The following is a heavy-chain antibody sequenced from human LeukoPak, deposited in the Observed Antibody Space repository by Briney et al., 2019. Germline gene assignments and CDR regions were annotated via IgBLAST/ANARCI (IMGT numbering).Heavy chain of an antibody. V-gene: IGHV3-23*01. CDR2: ISGSGGST. J-gene: IGHJ4*02. D-gene: IGHD6-13*01. Sequence: GGSLRLSCAASGFTFSSYAMSWVRQAPGKGLEWVSGISGSGGSTYYADSVKGRFTISRDNSKNTLYLQMNSLRAEDTAVYYCAKVGAGSSWYWFDYWGQGTLVTVSS. CDR1: GFTFSSYA. CDR3: AKVGAGSSWYWFDY.